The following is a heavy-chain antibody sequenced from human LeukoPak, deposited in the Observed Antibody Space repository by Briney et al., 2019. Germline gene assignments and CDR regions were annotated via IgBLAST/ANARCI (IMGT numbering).Heavy chain of an antibody. J-gene: IGHJ6*03. CDR1: EGTFNNYA. CDR2: IIPIFGIA. V-gene: IGHV1-69*01. D-gene: IGHD3-3*02. Sequence: SVKVSCKASEGTFNNYAISWVRQAPGQGLEWMGGIIPIFGIANYAQKFQGRVTINADESTSTAYMELSSLRSEDTAVYYCARDHVVLAPGGYYYHYMDVWGKGTTVTVSS. CDR3: ARDHVVLAPGGYYYHYMDV.